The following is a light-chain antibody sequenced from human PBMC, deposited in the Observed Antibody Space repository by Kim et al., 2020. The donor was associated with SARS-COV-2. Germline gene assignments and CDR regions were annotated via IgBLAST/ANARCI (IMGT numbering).Light chain of an antibody. V-gene: IGKV3-20*01. CDR3: QQFGSSSFT. CDR2: GAS. CDR1: QVVADRY. Sequence: SPGDRATLSCRASQVVADRYFAWYQQKPGQAPRLLMYGASSRATGIPDRFSGSGSGTDFTLTISSLEPEDFAVYYCQQFGSSSFTFGPGTKVDIK. J-gene: IGKJ3*01.